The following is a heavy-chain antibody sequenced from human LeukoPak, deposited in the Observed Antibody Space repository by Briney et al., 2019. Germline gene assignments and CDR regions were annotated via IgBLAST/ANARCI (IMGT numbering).Heavy chain of an antibody. D-gene: IGHD5-12*01. CDR3: ARDRLRHFDY. V-gene: IGHV3-7*03. CDR1: GFNLSTYW. J-gene: IGHJ4*02. Sequence: GGSLRLSCEGSGFNLSTYWMSWVRQAPGKGLEWVANIKQDGTEKYYVDSVKGRFTISRDNAKNSLYLQMNSLRAEDTAVYYCARDRLRHFDYWGQGTLVTVSS. CDR2: IKQDGTEK.